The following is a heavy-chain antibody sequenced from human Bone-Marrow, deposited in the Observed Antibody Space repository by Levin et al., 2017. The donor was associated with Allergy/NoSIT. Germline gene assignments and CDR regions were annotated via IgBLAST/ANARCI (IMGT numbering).Heavy chain of an antibody. D-gene: IGHD3-3*01. CDR2: ISAFNGNT. CDR3: TRAIMDYDFWDDYYTDFDS. CDR1: GFTFTNYG. V-gene: IGHV1-18*01. J-gene: IGHJ4*02. Sequence: GESLKISCETSGFTFTNYGFIWVRQAPGQGLEWMGWISAFNGNTKYAQKLQGRVSMTTDTSTTTVYMELRSLRPDDTAVNYCTRAIMDYDFWDDYYTDFDSWGQGTLVTVSS.